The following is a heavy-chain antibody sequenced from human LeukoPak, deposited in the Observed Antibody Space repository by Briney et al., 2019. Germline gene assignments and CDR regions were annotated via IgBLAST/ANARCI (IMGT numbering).Heavy chain of an antibody. Sequence: SETLSLTCAVYGGSFSGYYWSWIRQPPGKGLEWIGEINHSGSTNYNPSLKSRVAISVDTSKNQFSLKLSSVTAADTAVYYCARLNILTGYDLEYWGQGTLVTVSS. V-gene: IGHV4-34*01. J-gene: IGHJ4*02. CDR2: INHSGST. CDR1: GGSFSGYY. CDR3: ARLNILTGYDLEY. D-gene: IGHD3-9*01.